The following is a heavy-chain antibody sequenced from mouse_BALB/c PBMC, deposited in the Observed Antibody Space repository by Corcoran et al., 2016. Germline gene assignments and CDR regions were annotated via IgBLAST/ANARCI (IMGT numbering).Heavy chain of an antibody. CDR3: AIYYDYAMDY. CDR1: GYTFTNYG. Sequence: QIQLVQSGPELKKRGETVKISCKASGYTFTNYGMNWVKQAPGKGLKWMGWINTYTGEPTYADDFKGRFAFSLETSASTAYLQINNLKNEDTATYFCAIYYDYAMDYWGQGTSVTVSS. CDR2: INTYTGEP. V-gene: IGHV9-3-1*01. D-gene: IGHD2-4*01. J-gene: IGHJ4*01.